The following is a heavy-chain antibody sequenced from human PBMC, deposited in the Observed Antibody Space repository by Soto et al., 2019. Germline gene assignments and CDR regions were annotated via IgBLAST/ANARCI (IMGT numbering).Heavy chain of an antibody. V-gene: IGHV1-69*12. CDR3: AKVGVNYYDSSGYSYYFDY. CDR2: IIPIFGTA. D-gene: IGHD3-22*01. J-gene: IGHJ4*02. CDR1: GGTFSSYA. Sequence: QVQLVQSGAEVKKPGSSVKVSCKASGGTFSSYAISWVRQAPGQGLEWMGGIIPIFGTANYAQKFQGRVTIPADESTSTAYMELSSLRSEDTAVYYCAKVGVNYYDSSGYSYYFDYWGQGTLVTVSS.